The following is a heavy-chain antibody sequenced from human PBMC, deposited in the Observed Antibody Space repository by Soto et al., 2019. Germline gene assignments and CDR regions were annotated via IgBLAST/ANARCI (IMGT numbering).Heavy chain of an antibody. V-gene: IGHV4-30-4*01. CDR3: ARGRYCLTGRCFPNWFDS. D-gene: IGHD2-15*01. CDR1: GDSISTVDYF. Sequence: SETLSLTCSVSGDSISTVDYFWAWIRQPPGQALEYIGYIYKSATTYYNPSFGSRVAISLDTSKSQFSLNVASVTAADTAVYFCARGRYCLTGRCFPNWFDSWGQGTLVTVSS. CDR2: IYKSATT. J-gene: IGHJ5*01.